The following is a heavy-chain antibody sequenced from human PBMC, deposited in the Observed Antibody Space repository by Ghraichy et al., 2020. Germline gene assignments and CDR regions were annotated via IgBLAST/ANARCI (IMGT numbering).Heavy chain of an antibody. CDR1: GGSISSYY. D-gene: IGHD3-3*01. CDR2: IYYSGST. J-gene: IGHJ5*02. Sequence: SETLSLTCTVSGGSISSYYWSWIRQPPGKGLEWIGYIYYSGSTNYNPSLKSRVTISVDTSKNQFSLKLSSVTAADTAVYYCARLGSYDFWSGYFTWFDPWGQGTLVTVSS. V-gene: IGHV4-59*08. CDR3: ARLGSYDFWSGYFTWFDP.